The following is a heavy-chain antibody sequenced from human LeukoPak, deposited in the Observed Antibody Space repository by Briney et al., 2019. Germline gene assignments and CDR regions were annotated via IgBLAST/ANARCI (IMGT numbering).Heavy chain of an antibody. CDR1: GFTFSSYA. V-gene: IGHV3-23*01. J-gene: IGHJ4*02. CDR3: AKDAGGSSGWYEGRGNYFDY. D-gene: IGHD6-19*01. Sequence: GGSLRLSCAASGFTFSSYAMSWVRQAPGKGLEWVSAISGSGGSTYYADSVKGRFTISRDNSKNTLYLQMNSLRAEDTAVYYCAKDAGGSSGWYEGRGNYFDYWGQGTLVTVSS. CDR2: ISGSGGST.